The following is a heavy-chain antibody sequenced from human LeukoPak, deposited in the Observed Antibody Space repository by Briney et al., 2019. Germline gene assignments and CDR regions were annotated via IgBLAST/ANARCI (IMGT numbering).Heavy chain of an antibody. CDR3: AKVSFRNWGFVHDAFDI. J-gene: IGHJ3*02. V-gene: IGHV3-23*01. CDR2: ISGSGGST. Sequence: GGSLRLSCAASGFTFSSYAMSWVRQAPGKGLEWVSAISGSGGSTYYADSVKGRFTISRDNSKNTLYLQMNSLRAEDTAVYYCAKVSFRNWGFVHDAFDIWGQGTMVTVSS. D-gene: IGHD7-27*01. CDR1: GFTFSSYA.